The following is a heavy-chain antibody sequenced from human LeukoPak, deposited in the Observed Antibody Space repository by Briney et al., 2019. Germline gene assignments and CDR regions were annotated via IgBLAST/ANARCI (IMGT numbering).Heavy chain of an antibody. J-gene: IGHJ4*02. V-gene: IGHV3-66*01. Sequence: GGSLRLSCAASGFTVSSNYMSWVRQAPGKGLEWVSVIYSGGSTYYADSVKGRFTISRDNSKNTLYLQMNSLRAEDTAVYYCAKDLFRTVTLFDYWGQGTLVTVSS. CDR3: AKDLFRTVTLFDY. D-gene: IGHD4-17*01. CDR1: GFTVSSNY. CDR2: IYSGGST.